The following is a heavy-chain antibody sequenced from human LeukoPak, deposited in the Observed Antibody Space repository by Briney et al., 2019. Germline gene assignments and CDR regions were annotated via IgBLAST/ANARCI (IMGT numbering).Heavy chain of an antibody. J-gene: IGHJ4*02. CDR2: ISGCGGST. CDR3: AKDSNSGSYPFDY. D-gene: IGHD1-26*01. V-gene: IGHV3-23*01. CDR1: GFTFSSYA. Sequence: GGSLRLSCAASGFTFSSYAMSWVRQAPGKGLEWVSAISGCGGSTYYADSVKGRFTISRDNSKNTLYLQMNSLRAEDTAVYYCAKDSNSGSYPFDYWGQGTLVTVSS.